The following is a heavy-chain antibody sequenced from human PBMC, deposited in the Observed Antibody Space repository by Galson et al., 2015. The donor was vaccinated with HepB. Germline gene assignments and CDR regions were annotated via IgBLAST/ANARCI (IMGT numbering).Heavy chain of an antibody. V-gene: IGHV3-15*01. Sequence: SLRLSCAASGFTFSNAWMSWVRQAPGKGLEWVGRIKSKTDGGTTDYAAPVKGRFTISRDDSKNTLYLQMNSLKTEDTAVYYCTTVRYCSGGSCYFYGMDVWGQGTTVTVSS. D-gene: IGHD2-15*01. CDR2: IKSKTDGGTT. CDR3: TTVRYCSGGSCYFYGMDV. CDR1: GFTFSNAW. J-gene: IGHJ6*02.